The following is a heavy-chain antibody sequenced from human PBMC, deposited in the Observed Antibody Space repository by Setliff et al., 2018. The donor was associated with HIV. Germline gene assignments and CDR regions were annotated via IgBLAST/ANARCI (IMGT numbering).Heavy chain of an antibody. CDR2: IYPGDSDI. Sequence: PGESPKISCEGSGYKFTSYWIAWVRQMPGKGLECMGIIYPGDSDIRYSPSFQGQVTISADKSISTAYLQWSSLKASDTAIYYCARRASVTNSDDYWGQGTLVTVSS. D-gene: IGHD1-1*01. CDR3: ARRASVTNSDDY. J-gene: IGHJ4*02. CDR1: GYKFTSYW. V-gene: IGHV5-51*01.